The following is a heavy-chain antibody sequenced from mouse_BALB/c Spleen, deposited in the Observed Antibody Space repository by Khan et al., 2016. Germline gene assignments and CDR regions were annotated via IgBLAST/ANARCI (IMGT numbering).Heavy chain of an antibody. CDR1: GYTFTSYW. D-gene: IGHD1-1*01. V-gene: IGHV1-87*01. J-gene: IGHJ2*01. CDR2: IYSEAGDT. CDR3: ASYYGSSYVYFDY. Sequence: QVQLQQSGAELARPGASVKLSCKASGYTFTSYWMQWVKQRPGQGLEWIGAIYSEAGDTRYTQKFKGKATLTADKASSTSYMQYCSFASDDSAVYYCASYYGSSYVYFDYWVQCTTLTFSS.